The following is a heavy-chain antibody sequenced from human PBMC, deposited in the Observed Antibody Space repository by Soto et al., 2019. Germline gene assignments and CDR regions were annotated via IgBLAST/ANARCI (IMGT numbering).Heavy chain of an antibody. CDR1: GGSISSYY. V-gene: IGHV4-59*08. Sequence: SETLSLTCTVSGGSISSYYWSWIRQPPGKGLEWIGYIYYSGSTNYNPSLKSRVTISVDTSKNQFSLKLSSVTAADTAVYYCARALEWLDITNAFDIWGQGTMVTVSS. CDR2: IYYSGST. D-gene: IGHD3-3*01. CDR3: ARALEWLDITNAFDI. J-gene: IGHJ3*02.